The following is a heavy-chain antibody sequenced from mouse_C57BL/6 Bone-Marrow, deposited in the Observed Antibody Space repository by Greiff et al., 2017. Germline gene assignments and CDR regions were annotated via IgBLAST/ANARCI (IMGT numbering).Heavy chain of an antibody. CDR2: IHPNSGST. D-gene: IGHD2-1*01. CDR1: GYTFTSYW. CDR3: ASYNGNSYWYFDV. V-gene: IGHV1-64*01. Sequence: QVQLQQPGAELVKPGASVKLSCNASGYTFTSYWMHWVKQRPGQGLEWIGMIHPNSGSTNYNEKFKSKATLTVDKSSSTAYMQLSSLTSEDAAVYYCASYNGNSYWYFDVWGTGTTVTVSS. J-gene: IGHJ1*03.